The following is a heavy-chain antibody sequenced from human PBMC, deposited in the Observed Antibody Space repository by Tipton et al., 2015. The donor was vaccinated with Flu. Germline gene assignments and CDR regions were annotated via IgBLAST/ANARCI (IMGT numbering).Heavy chain of an antibody. Sequence: GSLRLSCAASGFTFSSSAMSWVRQAPGKGLEWVSSISGSGDATYYADSVKGQFTISRDNSKTTLYLQMNSLRAEDTAVYYCASGDYWGQGTLVAVSS. D-gene: IGHD1-26*01. V-gene: IGHV3-23*01. J-gene: IGHJ4*02. CDR3: ASGDY. CDR1: GFTFSSSA. CDR2: ISGSGDAT.